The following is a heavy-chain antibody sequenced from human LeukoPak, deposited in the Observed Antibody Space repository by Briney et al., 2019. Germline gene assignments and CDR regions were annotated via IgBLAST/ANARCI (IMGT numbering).Heavy chain of an antibody. CDR3: ARAGSYKGYFDY. J-gene: IGHJ4*02. D-gene: IGHD3-10*01. CDR1: GDSFSSHY. Sequence: PSETLSLTCAVSGDSFSSHYWTWIRQSPGTGLEWIGYNYYSGSTNYNPSLKSRVTISVDTSKNQFSLKLSSVTAADTAVYYCARAGSYKGYFDYWGQGTLVTVSS. V-gene: IGHV4-59*11. CDR2: NYYSGST.